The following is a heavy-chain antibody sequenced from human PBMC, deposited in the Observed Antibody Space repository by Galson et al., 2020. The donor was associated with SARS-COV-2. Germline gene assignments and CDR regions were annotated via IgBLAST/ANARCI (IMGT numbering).Heavy chain of an antibody. CDR3: ARETDDYTSSWYDY. CDR1: GFTFSSSA. V-gene: IGHV3-30*04. Sequence: GGSLRLSCAASGFTFSSSAMHWVRQAPGKGLEWVAIISYDGTSKYNSDSVKGRFTISRDISKNTLYLQMNSLRPEDTAVYYCARETDDYTSSWYDYWGQGTLVTVSS. CDR2: ISYDGTSK. J-gene: IGHJ4*02. D-gene: IGHD6-13*01.